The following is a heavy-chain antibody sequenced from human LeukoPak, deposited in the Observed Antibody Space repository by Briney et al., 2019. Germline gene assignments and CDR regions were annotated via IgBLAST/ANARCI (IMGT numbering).Heavy chain of an antibody. Sequence: GASVKVSCKASGGTFSDYAISWVRQAPGQGLEWMGRTIPMLGVPNYAQKFQGRVTSSAGESTSTAYMELSSLRSEDTAVYYCAGDRPNWKFEVDLFDGWGQGALVVVSS. CDR1: GGTFSDYA. CDR3: AGDRPNWKFEVDLFDG. D-gene: IGHD1-1*01. J-gene: IGHJ4*02. CDR2: TIPMLGVP. V-gene: IGHV1-69*04.